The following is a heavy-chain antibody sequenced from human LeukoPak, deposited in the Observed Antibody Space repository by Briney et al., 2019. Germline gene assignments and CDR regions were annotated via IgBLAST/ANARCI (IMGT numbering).Heavy chain of an antibody. CDR2: ISGSGGST. V-gene: IGHV3-23*01. Sequence: PGGSLRLSCAASGFTFSSYAMSWVRQAPGKGLEWVSAISGSGGSTYYPDSVKGRFTISRDNSKNTLYLQMNSLRAEDTAVYYCASGMVRGVIQTPLYWGQGTLVTVSS. CDR3: ASGMVRGVIQTPLY. CDR1: GFTFSSYA. D-gene: IGHD3-10*01. J-gene: IGHJ4*02.